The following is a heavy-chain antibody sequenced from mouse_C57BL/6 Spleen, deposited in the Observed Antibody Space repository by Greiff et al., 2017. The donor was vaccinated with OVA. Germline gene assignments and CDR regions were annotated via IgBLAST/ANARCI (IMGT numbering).Heavy chain of an antibody. D-gene: IGHD2-3*01. V-gene: IGHV5-6*01. CDR2: ISSGGSYT. J-gene: IGHJ4*01. Sequence: EVQVVESGGDLVKPGGSLKLSCAASGFTFSSYGMSWVRQSPDKRLEWVATISSGGSYTYYPDSVKGRFTISRDNARNTMYLQMSSLKSEDTAMYYCARLDDYDAMDYWGQGPSVTVAS. CDR1: GFTFSSYG. CDR3: ARLDDYDAMDY.